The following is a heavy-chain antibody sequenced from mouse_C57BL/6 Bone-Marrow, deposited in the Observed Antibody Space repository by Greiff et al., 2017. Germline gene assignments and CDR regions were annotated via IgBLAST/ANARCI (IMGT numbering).Heavy chain of an antibody. J-gene: IGHJ4*01. D-gene: IGHD2-4*01. CDR3: ARDYPYDMDY. Sequence: QVQLQQPGAELVMPGASVKLSCKASGYTFTSYWMHWVKQRPGQGLEWIGEIDPSDSYTNYNQKFKGKSTLTVDKSSSTAYMQLSSLTSEDSAVYYCARDYPYDMDYWGQGTSVTVSS. CDR1: GYTFTSYW. CDR2: IDPSDSYT. V-gene: IGHV1-69*01.